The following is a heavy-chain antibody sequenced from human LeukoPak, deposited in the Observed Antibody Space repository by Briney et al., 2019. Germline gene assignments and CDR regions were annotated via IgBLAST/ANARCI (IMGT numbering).Heavy chain of an antibody. CDR2: INHSGST. CDR1: GGSFSGYY. Sequence: SETLSLTCAVYGGSFSGYYWSWIRQPPGKGLEWIGEINHSGSTNYNPSLKSRVTISVDTSKNQFSLKLSSVTAADTAVYYCARTIRYCSSTSCSPGAFDIWGQGTMVTVSS. J-gene: IGHJ3*02. CDR3: ARTIRYCSSTSCSPGAFDI. D-gene: IGHD2-2*01. V-gene: IGHV4-34*01.